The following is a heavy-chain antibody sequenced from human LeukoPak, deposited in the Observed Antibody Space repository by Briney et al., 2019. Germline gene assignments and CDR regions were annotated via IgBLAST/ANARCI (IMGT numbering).Heavy chain of an antibody. CDR1: GFTFSSYW. CDR2: IKTDGSTT. V-gene: IGHV3-74*01. CDR3: AKDRSTTVYYFDY. Sequence: GGSLRLSCAVSGFTFSSYWMHWVRQAPGKGLVWVSHIKTDGSTTAYADSVKGRFTISRDNSKNTLYLQLNSLRAEDTAVYYCAKDRSTTVYYFDYWGQGTLVTVSS. D-gene: IGHD1-26*01. J-gene: IGHJ4*02.